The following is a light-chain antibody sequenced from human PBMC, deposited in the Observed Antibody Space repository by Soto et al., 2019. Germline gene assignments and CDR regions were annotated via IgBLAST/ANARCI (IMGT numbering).Light chain of an antibody. CDR3: QHRSNWLA. V-gene: IGKV3-11*01. Sequence: EIVLTQSPGTLSVSPGEIATLSCRASQSLSSNLAWYQQKPGQAPRLLIYDASNRATGIPARFSGSGSGTDFTLTITSLEPEDFAVYYCQHRSNWLAFGGGTKVDIK. CDR2: DAS. J-gene: IGKJ4*01. CDR1: QSLSSN.